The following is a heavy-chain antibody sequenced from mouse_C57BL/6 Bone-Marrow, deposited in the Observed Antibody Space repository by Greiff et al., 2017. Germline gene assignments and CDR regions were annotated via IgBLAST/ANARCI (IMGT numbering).Heavy chain of an antibody. D-gene: IGHD1-1*01. J-gene: IGHJ4*01. CDR3: ARTTTVVAPYYYAMDY. V-gene: IGHV1-26*01. CDR2: INPNNGGT. CDR1: GYTFTDYY. Sequence: VQLQQSGPELVKPGASVKISCKASGYTFTDYYMNWVKQSHGKSLEWIGDINPNNGGTSYNQKFKGKATLTVDKSSSTAYMELRSLTSEDSAVYYCARTTTVVAPYYYAMDYWGQGTSVTVSS.